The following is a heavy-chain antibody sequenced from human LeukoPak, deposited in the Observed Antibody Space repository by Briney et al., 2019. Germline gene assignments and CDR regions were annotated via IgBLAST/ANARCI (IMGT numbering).Heavy chain of an antibody. CDR1: GGSISSYY. CDR3: ARDWEGYCSSTSCYYWFDP. J-gene: IGHJ5*02. Sequence: PSETLSLTCTVSGGSISSYYWSWIRQPAGKGLEWIGRIYTSGSTNYNPSLKSRVTMSVDTSKNQFTLKLSSVTAADTAVYYCARDWEGYCSSTSCYYWFDPWGQGTLVTVSS. CDR2: IYTSGST. D-gene: IGHD2-2*01. V-gene: IGHV4-4*07.